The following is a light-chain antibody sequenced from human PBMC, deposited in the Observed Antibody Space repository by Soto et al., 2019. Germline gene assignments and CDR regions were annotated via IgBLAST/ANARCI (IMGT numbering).Light chain of an antibody. CDR1: QSISSW. Sequence: DIRLTQSPSTLSASVGDRVTITCRASQSISSWLAWYQQKPGTVPKLLIYAASTLESGVPSRFSGRRSGTEFTLTVSSLQPDDFASYYCQQYNDSFRYTFGQGIKLEIK. CDR2: AAS. V-gene: IGKV1-5*03. J-gene: IGKJ2*01. CDR3: QQYNDSFRYT.